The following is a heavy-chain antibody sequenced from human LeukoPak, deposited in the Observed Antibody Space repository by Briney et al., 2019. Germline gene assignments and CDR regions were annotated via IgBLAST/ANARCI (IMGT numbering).Heavy chain of an antibody. J-gene: IGHJ4*02. D-gene: IGHD3-22*01. CDR2: INPNSGGT. Sequence: ASVKVSCKXSGYTFTGYYMHWVRQAPGQGLEWMGLINPNSGGTNYAQKFQGRVTMTRDTSISTAYMELSRLRSDDTAVYYCARVRISYYDSSGPLDYWGQGTLVTVSS. CDR3: ARVRISYYDSSGPLDY. CDR1: GYTFTGYY. V-gene: IGHV1-2*02.